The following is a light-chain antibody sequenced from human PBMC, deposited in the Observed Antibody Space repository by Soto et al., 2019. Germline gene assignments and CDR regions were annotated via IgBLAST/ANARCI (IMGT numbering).Light chain of an antibody. V-gene: IGKV3-20*01. CDR1: QSVSSSY. Sequence: EIVLTQSPGTLSLSPGERATLSCRASQSVSSSYLAWYQQKPGQAPRLLIYGASSRATGIPDRFSGSGSGTEFTLTLSRLEPEDFAVYYCQQYGSSPIPFGQGTRLEIK. CDR3: QQYGSSPIP. CDR2: GAS. J-gene: IGKJ5*01.